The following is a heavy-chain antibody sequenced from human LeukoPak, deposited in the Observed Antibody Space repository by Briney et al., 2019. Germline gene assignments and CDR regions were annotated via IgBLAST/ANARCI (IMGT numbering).Heavy chain of an antibody. D-gene: IGHD3-3*01. V-gene: IGHV4-38-2*01. CDR2: IYHSGST. J-gene: IGHJ4*02. Sequence: ASETLSLTCAVSGYSISSGYYWGWIRQPPGKGLEWIGSIYHSGSTYYNPSLKSRVTISVGTSKNQFSLKLSSVTAADTAVYYCARHSPSGITIFGVDSSFQFWGQGTLVTVSS. CDR3: ARHSPSGITIFGVDSSFQF. CDR1: GYSISSGYY.